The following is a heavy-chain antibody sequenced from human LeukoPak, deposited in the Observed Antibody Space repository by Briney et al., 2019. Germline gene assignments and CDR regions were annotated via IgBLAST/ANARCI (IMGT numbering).Heavy chain of an antibody. Sequence: PGGSPRLSCSASGFTFSNYAMHWVRQAPGKGLECISTISSTGDSTYYADSVKGRFTISRDNSKNTLYLQMSSLRAEDTAVYYCVRDTSYCSGGRCFATYSFDYWGQGTRVTVSS. CDR1: GFTFSNYA. D-gene: IGHD2-15*01. V-gene: IGHV3-64D*09. CDR3: VRDTSYCSGGRCFATYSFDY. J-gene: IGHJ4*02. CDR2: ISSTGDST.